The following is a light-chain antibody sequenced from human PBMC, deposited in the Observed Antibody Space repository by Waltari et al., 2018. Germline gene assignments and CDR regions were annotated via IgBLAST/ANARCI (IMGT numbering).Light chain of an antibody. CDR2: DVS. J-gene: IGLJ2*01. CDR3: SSYTVSSTLV. Sequence: QSALTQPASVSGSPGQSITLSCTGTSSDVGGYKYVSWYQQHPGKAPKLMIYDVSQRPSGVSNRFSGSKSGNTASLTISGLQAEDEADYYCSSYTVSSTLVFGGGTKLTVL. CDR1: SSDVGGYKY. V-gene: IGLV2-14*01.